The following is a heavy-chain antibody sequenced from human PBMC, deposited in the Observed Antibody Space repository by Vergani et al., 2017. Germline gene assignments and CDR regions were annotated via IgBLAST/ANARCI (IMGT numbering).Heavy chain of an antibody. V-gene: IGHV1-8*03. D-gene: IGHD2-15*01. Sequence: QVQLVQSGAEVKKPGASVKVSCTASGYTFTSYDINWVRQATGQGLEWMGWMNPNSGNTGYAQKFQGRVTITRNTSISTAYMELSSLRSEDTAVYYCARLFGYGSGGSCYYNYYYYYGMDVWGQGTTVTVSS. CDR3: ARLFGYGSGGSCYYNYYYYYGMDV. CDR1: GYTFTSYD. J-gene: IGHJ6*02. CDR2: MNPNSGNT.